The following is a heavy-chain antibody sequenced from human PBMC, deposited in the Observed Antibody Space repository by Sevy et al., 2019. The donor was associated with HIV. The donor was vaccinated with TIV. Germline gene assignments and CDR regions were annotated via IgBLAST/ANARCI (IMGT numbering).Heavy chain of an antibody. CDR2: IYPDDSDT. V-gene: IGHV5-51*01. CDR1: GYSFTSHW. Sequence: GESLKISCKGSGYSFTSHWIGWVRHMPGKGLEWMGIIYPDDSDTRYSPSFQGQVTFSADKSISTAYLQWSSLKDSDTAMYYCATSRAGYFDSSGYYLYWGQGTLVTVSS. J-gene: IGHJ4*02. D-gene: IGHD3-22*01. CDR3: ATSRAGYFDSSGYYLY.